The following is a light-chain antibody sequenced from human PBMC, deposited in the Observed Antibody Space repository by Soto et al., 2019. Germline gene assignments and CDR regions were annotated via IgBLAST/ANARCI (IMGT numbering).Light chain of an antibody. CDR1: QSVSSS. V-gene: IGKV3-15*01. CDR2: GSS. Sequence: EVVVRQSPATLSVSPGERATLCFRASQSVSSSLAWYQQKPGQAPRLLIYGSSTRATGIPARFSGSGSGTELTLPIRSLQSEDFAVYYCQQYNNWWTFGQGTKVDIK. CDR3: QQYNNWWT. J-gene: IGKJ1*01.